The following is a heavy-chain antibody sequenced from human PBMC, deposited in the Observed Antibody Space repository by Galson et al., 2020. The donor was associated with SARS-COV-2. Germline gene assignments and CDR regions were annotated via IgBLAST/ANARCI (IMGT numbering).Heavy chain of an antibody. J-gene: IGHJ3*02. V-gene: IGHV4-59*01. CDR3: AREEYYYETTGAPSIAFDI. Sequence: SETPLTCTVSAGSIRSYYWSWIRQPPGKGLEWIGYIYYTGTTKYNPSLERRLTISVDTSKDQFSLKLKSVTAADTAVYYCAREEYYYETTGAPSIAFDIWGQGTMVTVSS. D-gene: IGHD3-22*01. CDR2: IYYTGTT. CDR1: AGSIRSYY.